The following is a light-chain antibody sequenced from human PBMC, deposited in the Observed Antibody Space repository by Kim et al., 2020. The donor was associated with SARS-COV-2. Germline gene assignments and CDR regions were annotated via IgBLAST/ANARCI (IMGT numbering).Light chain of an antibody. CDR3: MQILQIPLT. J-gene: IGKJ4*01. CDR2: LGS. CDR1: QNLQNRNGYNF. Sequence: PASICWRSSQNLQNRNGYNFVDWYLQKPGQSPQLMIYLGSHRASGVPDRCSGSGSGTDFTLKSSRVEADDVGVYYCMQILQIPLTFGGGTKVDIK. V-gene: IGKV2-28*01.